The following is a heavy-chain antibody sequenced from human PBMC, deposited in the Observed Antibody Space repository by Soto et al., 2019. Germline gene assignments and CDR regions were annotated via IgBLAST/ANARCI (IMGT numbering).Heavy chain of an antibody. V-gene: IGHV3-48*01. D-gene: IGHD3-9*01. CDR1: GCTFSSYS. CDR3: ARDLLGGGLVVRYFDWSCDFDI. CDR2: ISSSSSTI. J-gene: IGHJ3*02. Sequence: PGGSLRLSCAASGCTFSSYSMNWVRQAPGKGLERVSYISSSSSTIYYAESVKGRFTISRDNAKNSLYLPMNSLRAEDTAVYYCARDLLGGGLVVRYFDWSCDFDIWGQGTMVTVSS.